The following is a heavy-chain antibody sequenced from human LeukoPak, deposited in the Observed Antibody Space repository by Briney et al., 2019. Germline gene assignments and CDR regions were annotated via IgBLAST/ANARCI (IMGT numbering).Heavy chain of an antibody. CDR2: ISYDGSKK. J-gene: IGHJ4*02. CDR1: GFTFSSDS. Sequence: PGGSLRLSCAASGFTFSSDSMHWVRQSPGEGLERVPVISYDGSKKYYVDSVKGRFTISRDNSKNTLYLQMNSLRAEDTAVYYCAKDLRGVPPTDDYWGQGTLVTVSS. V-gene: IGHV3-30-3*01. D-gene: IGHD3-16*01. CDR3: AKDLRGVPPTDDY.